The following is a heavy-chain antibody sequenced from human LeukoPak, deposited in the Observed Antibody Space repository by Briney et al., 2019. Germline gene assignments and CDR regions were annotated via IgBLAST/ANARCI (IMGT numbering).Heavy chain of an antibody. CDR2: INPNSGGT. D-gene: IGHD6-13*01. CDR1: GYTFTGYY. V-gene: IGHV1-2*06. Sequence: ASVKVSCKASGYTFTGYYMHWVRQAPGQGLEWMGRINPNSGGTNYAQKFQGRVTMTRDTSISTAYMELSGLRSDDTAVYYCARDRRAAAGTPYFDYWGQGTLVTVSS. J-gene: IGHJ4*02. CDR3: ARDRRAAAGTPYFDY.